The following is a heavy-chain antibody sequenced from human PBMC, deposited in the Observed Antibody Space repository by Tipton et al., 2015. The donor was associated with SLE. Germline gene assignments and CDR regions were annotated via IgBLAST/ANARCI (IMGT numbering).Heavy chain of an antibody. CDR1: GGSVSSSSKY. CDR2: IYYTGTTT. CDR3: ARLHGYSYGLNWFDP. Sequence: TLSLTCTVSGGSVSSSSKYWAWTRQPPGKGLEWIGSIYYTGTTTYYNSFLKSRVTMSVDTSKNQFSLRLTSVIVADTAVYYCARLHGYSYGLNWFDPWGQGTLISVSS. J-gene: IGHJ5*02. V-gene: IGHV4-39*07. D-gene: IGHD5-18*01.